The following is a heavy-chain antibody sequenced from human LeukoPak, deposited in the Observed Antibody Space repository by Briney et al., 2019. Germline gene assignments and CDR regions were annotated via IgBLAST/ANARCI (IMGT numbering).Heavy chain of an antibody. J-gene: IGHJ3*02. CDR2: IYTSGST. D-gene: IGHD3-22*01. V-gene: IGHV4-4*07. Sequence: PSETLSLTCTVSGGSISSYYWSWIRQPAGKGLECIGRIYTSGSTNYNPSLKSRVTMSVDTSKNQFSLKLSSVTAADTAVYYCARGYYDSSGYPLYDAFDIWGQGTMVTVSS. CDR3: ARGYYDSSGYPLYDAFDI. CDR1: GGSISSYY.